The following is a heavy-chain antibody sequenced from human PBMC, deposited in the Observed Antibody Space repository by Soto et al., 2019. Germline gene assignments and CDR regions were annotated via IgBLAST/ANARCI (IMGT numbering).Heavy chain of an antibody. V-gene: IGHV3-30-3*01. J-gene: IGHJ4*02. D-gene: IGHD3-22*01. CDR3: ARDSSITMIVVVITYFDY. Sequence: QPGGSLRLSSAASGFTFSSYAMHWVRQAPGKGLEWVAVISYDGSNKYYADSVKGRFTISRDNSKNTLYLQMNSLRAEDTAVYYCARDSSITMIVVVITYFDYWGQGTLVTVSS. CDR1: GFTFSSYA. CDR2: ISYDGSNK.